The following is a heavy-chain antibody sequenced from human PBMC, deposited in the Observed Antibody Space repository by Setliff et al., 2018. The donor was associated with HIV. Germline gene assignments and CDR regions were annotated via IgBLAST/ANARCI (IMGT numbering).Heavy chain of an antibody. CDR2: IYPGDSHT. CDR1: GFTYTSYR. J-gene: IGHJ5*02. CDR3: ARGTDWFDP. Sequence: GESLKISCKGSGFTYTSYRIGWVRQMPGKGLKWVGTIYPGDSHTTYSPSFQGQVTISADKSINTAYLQWSSLKASDTAIYYCARGTDWFDPWGQGTLVTVSS. D-gene: IGHD2-8*02. V-gene: IGHV5-51*01.